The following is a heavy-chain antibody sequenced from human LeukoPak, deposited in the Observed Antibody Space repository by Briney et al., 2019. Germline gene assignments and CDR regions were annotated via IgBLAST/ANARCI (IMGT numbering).Heavy chain of an antibody. J-gene: IGHJ5*02. V-gene: IGHV3-21*04. Sequence: PGGSLRLSCAASGFTFSSYSMNWVRQAPGKGLEWVSSISSSSSYIYYADSVKGRFTISRDNSKNTLYLQMNSLRAEDTAVYYCAKDATYGSLLWDWFDPWGQGTLVTVSS. CDR1: GFTFSSYS. CDR2: ISSSSSYI. D-gene: IGHD3-10*01. CDR3: AKDATYGSLLWDWFDP.